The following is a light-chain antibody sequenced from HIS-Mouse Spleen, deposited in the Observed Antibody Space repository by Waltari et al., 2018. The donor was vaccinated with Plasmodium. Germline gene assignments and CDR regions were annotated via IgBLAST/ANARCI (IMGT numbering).Light chain of an antibody. CDR1: QSVISRY. J-gene: IGKJ2*01. Sequence: EIVLTQSPGTLSLSPGERATLSCRAIQSVISRYLAWYQQKPGQAPRLLIYGASSRATGIPDRFSGSGSGTDFTLTISRLEPEDFAVYYCQQYGSSPYTVGQGTKLEIK. CDR2: GAS. V-gene: IGKV3-20*01. CDR3: QQYGSSPYT.